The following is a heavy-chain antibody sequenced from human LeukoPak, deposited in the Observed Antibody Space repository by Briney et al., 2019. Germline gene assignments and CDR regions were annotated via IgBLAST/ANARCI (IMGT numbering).Heavy chain of an antibody. Sequence: ASVKVSCKASGYTFIGYYMNWVRQAPGQGLEWRGWINPNSGGTNYAQKFQGRVTMTRDTSIRTAYMELSRLRSDDTAVYYCARDRGRGTYYYGSGSYPIYYMDVWGKGTTVTVSS. J-gene: IGHJ6*03. V-gene: IGHV1-2*02. D-gene: IGHD3-10*01. CDR3: ARDRGRGTYYYGSGSYPIYYMDV. CDR1: GYTFIGYY. CDR2: INPNSGGT.